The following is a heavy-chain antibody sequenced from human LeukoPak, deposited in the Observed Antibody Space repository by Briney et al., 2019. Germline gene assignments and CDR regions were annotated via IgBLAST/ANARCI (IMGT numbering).Heavy chain of an antibody. J-gene: IGHJ6*02. CDR1: GYTFTSYD. Sequence: ASVTVSCKASGYTFTSYDINWVRQAPGQGLEWMGWMNPNSGNTGYAQKFQGRVTMTRNTSISTAYMELSSLRSEDTAVYYCARVVTYYDFWSDTTKYYLVYYGMDVWGQGTTVTVSS. CDR2: MNPNSGNT. CDR3: ARVVTYYDFWSDTTKYYLVYYGMDV. D-gene: IGHD3-3*01. V-gene: IGHV1-8*01.